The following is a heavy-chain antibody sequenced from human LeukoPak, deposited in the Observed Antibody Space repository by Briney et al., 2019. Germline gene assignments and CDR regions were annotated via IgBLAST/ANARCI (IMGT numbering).Heavy chain of an antibody. Sequence: SETLSLTCTVSGGSISSYYWSWIRQPPGKGLEWIGYIYYSGSTNYNPSLKSRVTISVDTSKNQFSLKLSSVTAADTAVYYCARVPDYGDYWYFDLWGRGTLVTVSS. D-gene: IGHD4-17*01. CDR3: ARVPDYGDYWYFDL. CDR1: GGSISSYY. CDR2: IYYSGST. V-gene: IGHV4-59*01. J-gene: IGHJ2*01.